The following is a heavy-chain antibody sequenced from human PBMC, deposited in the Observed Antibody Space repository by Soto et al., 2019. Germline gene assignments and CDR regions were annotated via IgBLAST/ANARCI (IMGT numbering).Heavy chain of an antibody. J-gene: IGHJ5*02. CDR3: QRYSSLRGWFDP. V-gene: IGHV4-39*01. CDR1: GGSISSSSYY. Sequence: QLQLQESGPGLVKPSETLSLTCTVSGGSISSSSYYWGWIRQPPGKGLEWIGSIYYSGSTYYNPSLKSRVTISVDTSKNQFSLKLSSVTAADTAVYYCQRYSSLRGWFDPWGQGTLVTVSS. CDR2: IYYSGST. D-gene: IGHD6-13*01.